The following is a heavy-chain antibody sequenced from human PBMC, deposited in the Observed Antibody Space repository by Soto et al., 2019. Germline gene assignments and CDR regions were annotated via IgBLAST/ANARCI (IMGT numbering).Heavy chain of an antibody. V-gene: IGHV3-23*03. CDR2: IYSDGTT. CDR1: GFTFLNYA. Sequence: GGSLRLSCAASGFTFLNYAMNWVRQAPGKGLEWVSIIYSDGTTSFADSVKGRFTISRDNFKNTLHLQMNSLRAEDTAVYYCAILSNWGQGTLVTVSS. CDR3: AILSN. D-gene: IGHD6-6*01. J-gene: IGHJ4*02.